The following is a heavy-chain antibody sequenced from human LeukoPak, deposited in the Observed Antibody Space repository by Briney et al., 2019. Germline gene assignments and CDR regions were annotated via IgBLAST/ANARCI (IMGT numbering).Heavy chain of an antibody. CDR2: INHSGST. CDR3: AREIGITYYYDSSGLDY. CDR1: GGSIRSSVYY. J-gene: IGHJ4*02. Sequence: PSETLSLTCTVSGGSIRSSVYYWGWFRQPPGKGLEWTGEINHSGSTNYNPSLKSRVTISVDTSKNQFSLKLSSVTAADTAVYYCAREIGITYYYDSSGLDYWGQGTLVTVSS. D-gene: IGHD3-22*01. V-gene: IGHV4-39*07.